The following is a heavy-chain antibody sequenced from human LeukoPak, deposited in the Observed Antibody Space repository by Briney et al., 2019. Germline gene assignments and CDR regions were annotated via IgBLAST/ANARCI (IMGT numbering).Heavy chain of an antibody. Sequence: SASLSLTCSVSGASISSYYWGWIRQPPGKGLEWIGYIRYSGSANYNPSLRSRVTTSIETSKNQFFLKLSSVTAADTAVYHCARLVYDSRGYYFDYWGQGTLVIVSS. CDR2: IRYSGSA. D-gene: IGHD3-22*01. CDR3: ARLVYDSRGYYFDY. CDR1: GASISSYY. J-gene: IGHJ4*02. V-gene: IGHV4-59*08.